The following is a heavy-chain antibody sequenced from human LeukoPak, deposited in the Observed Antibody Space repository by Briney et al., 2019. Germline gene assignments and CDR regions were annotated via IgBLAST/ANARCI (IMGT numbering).Heavy chain of an antibody. D-gene: IGHD3-10*01. CDR2: IYYSGST. V-gene: IGHV4-59*01. Sequence: PSETLSLTCAVYGGSLSDYYWSWIRQPPGKGLEWIGYIYYSGSTNYNPSLKSRVTISVDTSKNQFSLKLSSVTAADTAVYYCARNYYSSGSYFAYYYMDVWGKGTTVTVSS. J-gene: IGHJ6*03. CDR3: ARNYYSSGSYFAYYYMDV. CDR1: GGSLSDYY.